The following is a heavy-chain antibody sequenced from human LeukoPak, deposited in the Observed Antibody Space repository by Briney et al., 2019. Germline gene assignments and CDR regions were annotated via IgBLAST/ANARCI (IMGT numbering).Heavy chain of an antibody. CDR2: IYPGDSET. D-gene: IGHD3-10*01. V-gene: IGHV5-51*01. CDR1: GYRFTNYW. J-gene: IGHJ4*02. Sequence: GESLKISCKGSGYRFTNYWIGWVRQMPGKGLEWMGIIYPGDSETRYSPSFQGQVTISADKSISTAYLQWSSLKASDTAMYYCARLDGSGSYYGLYFDYWGQGTLVTVSS. CDR3: ARLDGSGSYYGLYFDY.